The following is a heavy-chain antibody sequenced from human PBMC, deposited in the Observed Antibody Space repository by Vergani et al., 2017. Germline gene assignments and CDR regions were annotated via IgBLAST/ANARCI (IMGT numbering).Heavy chain of an antibody. CDR2: IYYSGST. Sequence: QVQLQESGPGLVKPSQTLSLTCTVSGGSISSGGYYWSWIRQHPAKGLEWIGYIYYSGSTYYNPSLKSRVTISVDTSKNQFSLKLSSVTAADTAVYYCARGSIVVVPAAKGDWFDPWGQGTLVTVSS. D-gene: IGHD2-2*01. V-gene: IGHV4-31*03. J-gene: IGHJ5*02. CDR1: GGSISSGGYY. CDR3: ARGSIVVVPAAKGDWFDP.